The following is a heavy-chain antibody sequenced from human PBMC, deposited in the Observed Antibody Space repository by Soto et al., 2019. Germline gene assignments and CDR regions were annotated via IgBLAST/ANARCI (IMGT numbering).Heavy chain of an antibody. V-gene: IGHV1-69*13. CDR1: GGTFSSHS. Sequence: ASVKVSCKSSGGTFSSHSINWVRQAPGQGLEWTGGIIPIFGPANFAKKFQGRVTITADESTTTAHMELSSLTSEDTAVYYCATGSFTSTGGRIGYHYNAMDVWGQGTTVTVSS. D-gene: IGHD1-1*01. CDR2: IIPIFGPA. J-gene: IGHJ6*02. CDR3: ATGSFTSTGGRIGYHYNAMDV.